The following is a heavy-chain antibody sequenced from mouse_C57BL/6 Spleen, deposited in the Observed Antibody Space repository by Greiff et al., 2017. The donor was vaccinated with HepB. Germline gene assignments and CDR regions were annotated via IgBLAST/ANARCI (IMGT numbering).Heavy chain of an antibody. CDR2: FYPGSGSI. CDR1: GYTFTEYT. D-gene: IGHD2-4*01. V-gene: IGHV1-62-2*01. J-gene: IGHJ3*01. Sequence: QVQLQQSGAELVKPGASVKLSCTASGYTFTEYTIHWVKQRSGQGLEWIGWFYPGSGSIKYNEKFKDKATLTTDKSSSTVYLELSRVTSEDSAIYFCARDEEVPYDSGGAWVAYWGQGTLVTVSA. CDR3: ARDEEVPYDSGGAWVAY.